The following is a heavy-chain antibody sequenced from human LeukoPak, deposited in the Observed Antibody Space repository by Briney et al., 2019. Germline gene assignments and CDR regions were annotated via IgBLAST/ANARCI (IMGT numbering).Heavy chain of an antibody. CDR3: ARDRSGSYYTFDI. V-gene: IGHV4-59*13. D-gene: IGHD1-26*01. CDR2: ISYRGRT. J-gene: IGHJ3*02. Sequence: SETLSLTRSISDAYIGSSFWSWIRLPPGKGLEWIGSISYRGRTNYSPSLKSRANISMDTSKSQLSLVLTSVTAADTALYYCARDRSGSYYTFDILGQGTMCSVSP. CDR1: DAYIGSSF.